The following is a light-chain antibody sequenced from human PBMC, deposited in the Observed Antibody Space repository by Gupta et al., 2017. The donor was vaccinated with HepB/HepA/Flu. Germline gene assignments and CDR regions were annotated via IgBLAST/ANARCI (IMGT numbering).Light chain of an antibody. Sequence: IQLTQFPSSLSASVGDSVTITCRASQGINSSLAWYQQKSGKAPDLLIYSASSLESGVPSRFSGSGYGTDFTLTISSLQPEDSAIYYCQQFNNYPLTFGEGTKVEIK. V-gene: IGKV1D-13*01. CDR2: SAS. CDR3: QQFNNYPLT. J-gene: IGKJ4*01. CDR1: QGINSS.